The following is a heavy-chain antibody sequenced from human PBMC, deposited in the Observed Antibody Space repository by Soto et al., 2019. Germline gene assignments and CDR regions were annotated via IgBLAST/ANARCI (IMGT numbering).Heavy chain of an antibody. J-gene: IGHJ4*02. CDR3: ARAYGDYVSPFGY. CDR1: GFTFSSYA. CDR2: ISSNGGST. Sequence: GGSLRLSCAASGFTFSSYAMHWVRQAPGKGLEYVSAISSNGGSTYYANSVKGRFTISRDNSKNTLYLQMGSLRAEDMAVYYCARAYGDYVSPFGYWGQGTLVTVSS. V-gene: IGHV3-64*01. D-gene: IGHD4-17*01.